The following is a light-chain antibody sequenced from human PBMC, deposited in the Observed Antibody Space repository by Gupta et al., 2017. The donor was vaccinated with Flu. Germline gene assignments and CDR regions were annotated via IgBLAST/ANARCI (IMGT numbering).Light chain of an antibody. J-gene: IGKJ1*01. CDR2: GTS. V-gene: IGKV3-20*01. CDR1: QSINSNY. CDR3: QQEGNSPGT. Sequence: EIVLTQSPGTLYLSPGERGTLSCRASQSINSNYLAWYQQKPGEAPRVLIIGTSNRATGLPDRFSGSGSGTEFTLTISRVEPEDFAVYYCQQEGNSPGTFGQGTKVEIK.